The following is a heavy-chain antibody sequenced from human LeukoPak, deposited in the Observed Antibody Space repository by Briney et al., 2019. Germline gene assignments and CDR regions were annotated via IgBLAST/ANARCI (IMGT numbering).Heavy chain of an antibody. CDR2: IRSKANSYAT. V-gene: IGHV3-73*01. D-gene: IGHD3-22*01. CDR3: TRRDDSSGHAIDY. CDR1: GFTFSGSA. Sequence: GGSLILSCAASGFTFSGSAVHWVRQASGEGLEWVGRIRSKANSYATAYAASVKGRFTFSRDDSKNTAHLQMNSLKTEDTAVYYCTRRDDSSGHAIDYWGQGTLVTVSS. J-gene: IGHJ4*02.